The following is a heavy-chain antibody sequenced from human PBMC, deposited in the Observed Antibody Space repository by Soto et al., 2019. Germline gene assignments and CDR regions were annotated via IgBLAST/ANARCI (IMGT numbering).Heavy chain of an antibody. V-gene: IGHV3-74*01. J-gene: IGHJ4*02. CDR2: IIGDGSGA. Sequence: EVQLAESGGGLVQPGGSLRLSCVASGFTFSDSWMHWVRQAPGKGLVWLSRIIGDGSGADYADSVKCRITISRDNAKNRVYLQMNSLRDEDTAVYYCARVAVATRGIDYWGQGTLVTVSS. CDR1: GFTFSDSW. D-gene: IGHD6-19*01. CDR3: ARVAVATRGIDY.